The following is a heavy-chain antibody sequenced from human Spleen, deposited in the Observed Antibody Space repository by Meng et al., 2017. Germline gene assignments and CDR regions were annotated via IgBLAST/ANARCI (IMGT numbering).Heavy chain of an antibody. Sequence: ASVKVSCKASGYIFTGYYMHWVRQAPGQGLEWMGRIDPKSGDTHYAQRFQGRVTMTGDTSISTAYMELSGLRSDDTAMYYCARDEDISAAGKLFGDYWGQGTLVTVSS. V-gene: IGHV1-2*06. CDR3: ARDEDISAAGKLFGDY. CDR2: IDPKSGDT. J-gene: IGHJ4*02. D-gene: IGHD6-25*01. CDR1: GYIFTGYY.